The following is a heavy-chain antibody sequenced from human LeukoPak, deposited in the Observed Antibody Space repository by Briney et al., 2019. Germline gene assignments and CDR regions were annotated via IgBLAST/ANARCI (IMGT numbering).Heavy chain of an antibody. Sequence: GGSLRLSCAASGFTFSSYEMNWVRQAPGKGLEWVSYISSSGSTIYYADSVKGRFTISRDNAKNSLYLQMNSLRAEDTAVYCCAKERSGWYSTYGHDGFDIWGQGTMVTVSS. V-gene: IGHV3-48*03. D-gene: IGHD6-19*01. CDR3: AKERSGWYSTYGHDGFDI. CDR1: GFTFSSYE. CDR2: ISSSGSTI. J-gene: IGHJ3*02.